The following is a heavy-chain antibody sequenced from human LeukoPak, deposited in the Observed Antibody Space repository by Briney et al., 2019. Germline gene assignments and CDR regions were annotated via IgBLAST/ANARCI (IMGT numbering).Heavy chain of an antibody. D-gene: IGHD6-13*01. Sequence: GGSLRLSCAASGFTFSSYAMHWVRQAPGKGLEWVSSISSSSSYIYYADSVKGRFTISRDNAKNSLYLQMNSLRAEDTAVYYCARSSAAAALVFDYWGQGTLVTVSS. CDR1: GFTFSSYA. CDR3: ARSSAAAALVFDY. CDR2: ISSSSSYI. J-gene: IGHJ4*02. V-gene: IGHV3-21*01.